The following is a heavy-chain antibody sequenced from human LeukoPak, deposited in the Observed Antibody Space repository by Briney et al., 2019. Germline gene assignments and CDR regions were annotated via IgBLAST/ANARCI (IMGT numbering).Heavy chain of an antibody. CDR3: AKKGAGYCGSTSCYRLDH. J-gene: IGHJ4*02. D-gene: IGHD2-2*02. CDR1: GFTFSNYA. CDR2: ISTSGST. V-gene: IGHV3-23*01. Sequence: PGGSLRLSCATSGFTFSNYAMSWVRQAPGKGLEWVSTISTSGSTYYADSVKGRVTISRDNSKNTLYLQMNSLTAEDTAVYYCAKKGAGYCGSTSCYRLDHWGQGTLVTVSS.